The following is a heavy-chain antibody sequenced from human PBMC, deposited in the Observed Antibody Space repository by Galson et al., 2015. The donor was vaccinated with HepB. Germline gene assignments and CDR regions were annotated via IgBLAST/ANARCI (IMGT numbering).Heavy chain of an antibody. CDR2: IYWNDDK. CDR1: GFSLTTSGVD. Sequence: PALVKPTQTLTLTCTFSGFSLTTSGVDVGWIRQPPGKALEWLALIYWNDDKRYSPSLKSRLTITQDTSKNQVVLTMTNVDPVDTATYYCAHIVTYTGYFEVSGHHFDYWGQGILVTVSS. D-gene: IGHD5-12*01. V-gene: IGHV2-5*01. J-gene: IGHJ4*02. CDR3: AHIVTYTGYFEVSGHHFDY.